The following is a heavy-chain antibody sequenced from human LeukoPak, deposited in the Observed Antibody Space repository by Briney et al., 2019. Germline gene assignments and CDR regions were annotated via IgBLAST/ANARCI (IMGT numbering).Heavy chain of an antibody. CDR2: ISAYNGNT. Sequence: GASVKVSCKGSGYTFTSYGISWVRQAPGQGLEWMGWISAYNGNTNYAQKLQGRVTMTEDTSTDTAYMELSSLRSEDTAVYYCATYTDAYWGQGTLVTVSS. CDR1: GYTFTSYG. J-gene: IGHJ4*02. CDR3: ATYTDAY. V-gene: IGHV1-18*01. D-gene: IGHD3-16*01.